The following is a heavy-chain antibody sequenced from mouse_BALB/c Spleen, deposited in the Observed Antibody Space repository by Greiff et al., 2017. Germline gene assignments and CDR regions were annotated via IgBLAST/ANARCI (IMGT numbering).Heavy chain of an antibody. CDR3: ARAYYGNWGAMDY. CDR1: GFNIKDTY. D-gene: IGHD2-10*01. V-gene: IGHV14-3*02. CDR2: IDPANGNT. Sequence: VHVKQSGAELVKPGASVKLSCTASGFNIKDTYMHWVKQRPEQGLEWIGRIDPANGNTKYDPKFQGKATITADTSSNTAYLQLSSLTSEDTAVYYCARAYYGNWGAMDYWGQGTSVTVSS. J-gene: IGHJ4*01.